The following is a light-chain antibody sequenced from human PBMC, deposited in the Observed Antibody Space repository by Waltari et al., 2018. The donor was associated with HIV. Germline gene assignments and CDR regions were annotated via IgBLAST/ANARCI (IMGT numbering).Light chain of an antibody. CDR3: HSRDTPESRVGI. Sequence: SSELTQDPAVSVALGQTVRIRCRGDSLKSFYASWYQKKPGQAPLLVIYRLNNRASWIPDRFSASTSGNTASLTITGAQAEDEADYYCHSRDTPESRVGIFGGGTRLTV. J-gene: IGLJ2*01. V-gene: IGLV3-19*01. CDR1: SLKSFY. CDR2: RLN.